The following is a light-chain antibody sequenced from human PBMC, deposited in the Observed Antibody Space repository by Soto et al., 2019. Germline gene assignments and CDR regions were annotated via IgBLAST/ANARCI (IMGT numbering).Light chain of an antibody. Sequence: DIQLTQSPSSVFASVGDRVTISCRARQGISRWLACYQHKPGEAPRLLIYAAFTLQSGAPSRFSGSGSGTDFTLTISSPQPEDLTTYFCQQAHRFPYTIGQGTRLELK. CDR1: QGISRW. J-gene: IGKJ2*01. CDR3: QQAHRFPYT. V-gene: IGKV1-12*01. CDR2: AAF.